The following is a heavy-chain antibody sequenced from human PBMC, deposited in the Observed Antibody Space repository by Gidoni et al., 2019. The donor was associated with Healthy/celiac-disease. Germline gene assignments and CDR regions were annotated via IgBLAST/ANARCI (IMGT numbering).Heavy chain of an antibody. Sequence: QVQLVESGGGVVQPGRSLRLSCAASGFTFCSYAMHWVRQAPGKGLEWVAVISYDGSNKYYADSVKGRFTISRDNSKNTLYLQMNSLRAEDTAVYYCAREFVTTVAAPNGFDYWGQGTLVTVSS. CDR1: GFTFCSYA. CDR2: ISYDGSNK. D-gene: IGHD4-17*01. CDR3: AREFVTTVAAPNGFDY. V-gene: IGHV3-30-3*01. J-gene: IGHJ4*02.